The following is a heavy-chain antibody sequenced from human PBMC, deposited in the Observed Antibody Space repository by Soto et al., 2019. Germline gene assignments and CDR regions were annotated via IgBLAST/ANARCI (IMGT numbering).Heavy chain of an antibody. CDR2: IYYSGST. CDR1: GGSISSSSYY. D-gene: IGHD3-10*01. V-gene: IGHV4-39*01. J-gene: IGHJ4*02. Sequence: QLQLQESGPGLVKPSETLSLTCTVSGGSISSSSYYWGWIRQPPGKGLEWIGSIYYSGSTYYNPSLKSRVTISVDTSKNQFSLKLSSVTAADTAVYYCARSLPPGSGSYANFDYWGQGTLVTVSS. CDR3: ARSLPPGSGSYANFDY.